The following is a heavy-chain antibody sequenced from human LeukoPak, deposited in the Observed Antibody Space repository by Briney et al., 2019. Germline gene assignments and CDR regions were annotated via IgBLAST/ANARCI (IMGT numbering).Heavy chain of an antibody. Sequence: GGSLRLSCAASGFTFSSYAMSWVRQAPGKGLEWVSAISGSGGSTYYADSVKGRFTISRDNSKNTLYLQMNSLRVEDTAVYYCAKIAETSGTYGQGFDYWGQGTLVTVSS. CDR1: GFTFSSYA. D-gene: IGHD1-26*01. J-gene: IGHJ4*02. CDR3: AKIAETSGTYGQGFDY. CDR2: ISGSGGST. V-gene: IGHV3-23*01.